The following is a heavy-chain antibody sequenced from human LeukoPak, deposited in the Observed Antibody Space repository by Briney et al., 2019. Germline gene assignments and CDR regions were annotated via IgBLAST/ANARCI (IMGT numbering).Heavy chain of an antibody. CDR3: ARVLVLRYFDPSRGYFDL. J-gene: IGHJ2*01. CDR1: GGSFSGYY. D-gene: IGHD3-9*01. CDR2: INHSGST. V-gene: IGHV4-34*01. Sequence: PSETLSLTCAVYGGSFSGYYWSWIRQPPGKGLEWIGEINHSGSTNYNPSLKSRVTISVDTSKNQFSLKLSSVTAADTAVYYCARVLVLRYFDPSRGYFDLWGRGTLVTVSS.